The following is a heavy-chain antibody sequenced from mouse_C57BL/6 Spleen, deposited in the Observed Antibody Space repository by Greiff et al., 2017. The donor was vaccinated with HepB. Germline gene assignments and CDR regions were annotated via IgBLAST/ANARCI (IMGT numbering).Heavy chain of an antibody. Sequence: QVQLQQSGSELRSPGSSVKLSCKDFDSEVFPIAYMSWVRQKPGHGFEWIGGILPSIGRTIYGEKFEDKATLDADTLSNTAYLERNSLTSEDSAIYYCAREGGYDGIFAYWGQGTLVTVSA. J-gene: IGHJ3*01. V-gene: IGHV15-2*01. CDR2: ILPSIGRT. CDR3: AREGGYDGIFAY. CDR1: DSEVFPIAY. D-gene: IGHD2-14*01.